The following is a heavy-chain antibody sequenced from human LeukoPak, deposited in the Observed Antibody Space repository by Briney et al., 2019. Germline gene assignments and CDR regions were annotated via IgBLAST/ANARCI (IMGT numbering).Heavy chain of an antibody. V-gene: IGHV3-33*06. CDR1: GFTFSSYG. CDR2: IWYDGSNK. J-gene: IGHJ6*03. D-gene: IGHD5-24*01. CDR3: AKDGEIATYYYYYMDV. Sequence: GRSPRLSCAASGFTFSSYGMHWVRQAPGKGLEWVAVIWYDGSNKYYADSVKGRFTISRDNSKNTLYLQTNSLRAEDTAVYYCAKDGEIATYYYYYMDVWGKGTTVTVSS.